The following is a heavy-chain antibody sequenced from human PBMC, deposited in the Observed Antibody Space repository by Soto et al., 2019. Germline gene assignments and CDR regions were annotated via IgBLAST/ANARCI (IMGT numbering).Heavy chain of an antibody. CDR3: AIYCSSTSCYGGGFSDY. CDR2: ISGSGGST. V-gene: IGHV3-23*01. Sequence: GESLKISCAASGFTFSSYAMSWVRQAPGKGLEWVSAISGSGGSTYYADSVKGRFTISRDNSKNTLYLQMNSLRAEDTAVYYCAIYCSSTSCYGGGFSDYWGQGTLVTVSS. J-gene: IGHJ4*02. D-gene: IGHD2-2*01. CDR1: GFTFSSYA.